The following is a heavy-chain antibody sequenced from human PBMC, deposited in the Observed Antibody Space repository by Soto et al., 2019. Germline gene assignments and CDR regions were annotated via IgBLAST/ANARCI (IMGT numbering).Heavy chain of an antibody. CDR1: GFTFRSFT. CDR3: TRDASRDSSARGWFDP. J-gene: IGHJ5*02. D-gene: IGHD6-13*01. Sequence: GGSLRLSCAASGFTFRSFTMNWVRQAPGKGLEWVSTISSNSAYIYYTDALRGRFTISRDNAKNSLHLQMNSLRAEDTDVYYCTRDASRDSSARGWFDPWGPGTLVTFSS. V-gene: IGHV3-21*01. CDR2: ISSNSAYI.